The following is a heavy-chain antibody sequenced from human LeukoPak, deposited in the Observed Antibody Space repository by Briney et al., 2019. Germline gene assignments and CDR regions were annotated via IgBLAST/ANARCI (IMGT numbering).Heavy chain of an antibody. CDR2: IYPGDSDT. D-gene: IGHD2-15*01. V-gene: IGHV5-51*01. J-gene: IGHJ3*02. CDR3: ASGYCSGGSCFYDAFDI. CDR1: GYSFTSYW. Sequence: GESLKISCKGSGYSFTSYWIGWVRQMPGKGLEWMGIIYPGDSDTRYSLSFQGQVTISADKSISTAYLQWSSLKASDTAMYYCASGYCSGGSCFYDAFDIWGQGTMVTVSS.